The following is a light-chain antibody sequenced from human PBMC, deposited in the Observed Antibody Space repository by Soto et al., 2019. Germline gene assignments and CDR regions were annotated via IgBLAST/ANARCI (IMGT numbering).Light chain of an antibody. Sequence: DIQMTQSPSALSASVGDRVTITCRASQTLNHYLTWFQQKPGKAPKVLIYAASTLQSGVPSRFSGSGSGAEFTLTISSLQPEDFATYYCQQSFSLLLTFGGGTKVDIK. CDR1: QTLNHY. CDR2: AAS. J-gene: IGKJ4*01. CDR3: QQSFSLLLT. V-gene: IGKV1-39*01.